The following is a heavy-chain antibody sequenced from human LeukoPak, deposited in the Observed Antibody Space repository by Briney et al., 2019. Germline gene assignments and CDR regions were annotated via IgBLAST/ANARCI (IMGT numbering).Heavy chain of an antibody. CDR1: GYTFTSYY. Sequence: ASVKVSCKASGYTFTSYYMHWVRQAPGQGLEWSGIINPSDGSTRYAQKFQGRVTMTRDMSTSTVYMELSSLRSEDTAVYYCAREETYYGSGTYFAYXGQGTLVTVSS. CDR3: AREETYYGSGTYFAY. D-gene: IGHD3-10*01. CDR2: INPSDGST. V-gene: IGHV1-46*01. J-gene: IGHJ4*02.